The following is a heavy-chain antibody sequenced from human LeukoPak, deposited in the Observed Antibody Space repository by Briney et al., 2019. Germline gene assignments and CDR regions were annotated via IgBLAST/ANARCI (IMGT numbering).Heavy chain of an antibody. Sequence: SETLSLTCSVSGDSVSPYYWSWIRQPPGKGLEWIGYIYYSGSTNYNPSLKSRVTISVDTSKNQFSLKLSPVTAADTAVYYCARQGAGVPFDYWGRGTLVTVSS. CDR1: GDSVSPYY. V-gene: IGHV4-59*08. J-gene: IGHJ4*02. CDR2: IYYSGST. D-gene: IGHD3-10*01. CDR3: ARQGAGVPFDY.